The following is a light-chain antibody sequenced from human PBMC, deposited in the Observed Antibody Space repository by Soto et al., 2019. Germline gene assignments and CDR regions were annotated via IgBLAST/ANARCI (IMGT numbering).Light chain of an antibody. CDR2: GAS. CDR3: QKYGNSRAWM. V-gene: IGKV3-20*01. CDR1: QSVSSSY. J-gene: IGKJ1*01. Sequence: EIVLTQSPGTLSLSPGERATLSCRASQSVSSSYLAWYQQKPGQAPRLLIYGASSRATGIPDRFSGSGSGTDFTLTISRLEPVDFEVYYCQKYGNSRAWMFGEVTMV.